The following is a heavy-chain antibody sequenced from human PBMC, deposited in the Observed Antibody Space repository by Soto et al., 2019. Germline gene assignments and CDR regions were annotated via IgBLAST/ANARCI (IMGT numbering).Heavy chain of an antibody. V-gene: IGHV4-4*07. CDR2: VYSSGGT. CDR1: GGSMSSYY. CDR3: ARGQRFSDWFDP. J-gene: IGHJ5*02. D-gene: IGHD3-3*01. Sequence: SETLSLTCTVSGGSMSSYYWTWIRQPAGKGLEWIGRVYSSGGTHYNPSLKSRVTISLDTSKNQFSLRLISVTDADTAVYYCARGQRFSDWFDPWGQGTLVTVSS.